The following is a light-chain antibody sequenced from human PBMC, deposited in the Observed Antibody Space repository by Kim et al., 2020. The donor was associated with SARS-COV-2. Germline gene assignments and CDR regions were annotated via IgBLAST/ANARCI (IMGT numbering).Light chain of an antibody. V-gene: IGKV1-5*01. Sequence: SVSVGDRVTITCRASQSIHKWLAWYQQKPGTAPKLLIYDASDLEDGVPSRFNGNGSGTEFSLTIGSLQPDDFATYYCQQYNTSLRTFGQGTKVDIK. CDR2: DAS. J-gene: IGKJ1*01. CDR1: QSIHKW. CDR3: QQYNTSLRT.